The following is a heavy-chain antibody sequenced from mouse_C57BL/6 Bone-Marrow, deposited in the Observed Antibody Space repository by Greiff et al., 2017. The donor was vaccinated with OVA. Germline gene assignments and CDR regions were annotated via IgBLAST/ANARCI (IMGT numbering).Heavy chain of an antibody. Sequence: QVQLQQSGAELVRPGTSVKLSCKASGYTFTSYWMHWVKQRPGQGLEWIGVIDPSDSYTNYNQKFKGKATLTVDTSSSTAYMQLSSLTSEDSAVYYCARVFWYYAMDYWGQGTSVTVSS. V-gene: IGHV1-59*01. J-gene: IGHJ4*01. CDR3: ARVFWYYAMDY. CDR1: GYTFTSYW. CDR2: IDPSDSYT.